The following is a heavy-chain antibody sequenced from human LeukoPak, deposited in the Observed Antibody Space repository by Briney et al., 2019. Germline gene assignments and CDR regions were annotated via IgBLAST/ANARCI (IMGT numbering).Heavy chain of an antibody. CDR2: ISSSSSYI. V-gene: IGHV3-21*01. J-gene: IGHJ4*02. D-gene: IGHD7-27*01. Sequence: GGSLRLSCAASGFTFSSYSMSWVRQAPGKGLEWVSSISSSSSYIYYADSVKGRFTISRDNAKNSLYLQMNSLRAEDTAVYYCARYGEISYYFDYWGQGTLVTVSS. CDR3: ARYGEISYYFDY. CDR1: GFTFSSYS.